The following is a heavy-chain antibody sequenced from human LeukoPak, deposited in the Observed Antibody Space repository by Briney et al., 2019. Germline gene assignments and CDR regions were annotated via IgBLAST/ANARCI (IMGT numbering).Heavy chain of an antibody. J-gene: IGHJ4*02. Sequence: SETLSLTCTVSGGSVSSGSYYWGWIRQPPGKGLEWIGYIYYSGSTNYNPSLKSRVTISVDTSKNQFSLKLSSVTAADTAVYHCAREAMYSYGNNFDYWGQGTLVTVSS. CDR2: IYYSGST. CDR3: AREAMYSYGNNFDY. CDR1: GGSVSSGSYY. V-gene: IGHV4-61*01. D-gene: IGHD5-18*01.